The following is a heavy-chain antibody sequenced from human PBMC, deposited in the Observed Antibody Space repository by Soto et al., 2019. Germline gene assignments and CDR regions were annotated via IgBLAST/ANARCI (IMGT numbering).Heavy chain of an antibody. CDR2: INHSGKI. CDR1: GGSPNAYY. J-gene: IGHJ4*02. D-gene: IGHD1-1*01. CDR3: VTSNNLFRSYYDN. V-gene: IGHV4-34*01. Sequence: PSETLSLTCEVYGGSPNAYYWTWIRQSPGKGLEWIGEINHSGKIHYNPSLESRLSISADTSKRQFSLTLTSVTAADAAMYYCVTSNNLFRSYYDNWGQGTLVTVSS.